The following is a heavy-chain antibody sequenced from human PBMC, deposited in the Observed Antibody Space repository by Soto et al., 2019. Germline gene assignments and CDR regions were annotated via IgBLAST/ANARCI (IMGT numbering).Heavy chain of an antibody. D-gene: IGHD2-2*01. Sequence: QVQLQESGPGLVKPSETLSLTCTVSGGSISTYYWSWIRQPPGKEVEWIGYIYHSGNTNYNPSLKSRVTISIGTSKNQFSLRLSSVTAADTAVYYCARDFGYCSTTTCGHYYYMDVWGKGTTVTVSS. CDR2: IYHSGNT. J-gene: IGHJ6*03. CDR3: ARDFGYCSTTTCGHYYYMDV. V-gene: IGHV4-59*01. CDR1: GGSISTYY.